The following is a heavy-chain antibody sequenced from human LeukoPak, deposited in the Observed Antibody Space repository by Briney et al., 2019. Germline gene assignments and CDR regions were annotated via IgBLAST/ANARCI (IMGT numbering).Heavy chain of an antibody. CDR2: IIPIFGTA. J-gene: IGHJ4*02. Sequence: SVKVSCMASGGTFSSYAISWVRQAPGQGLEWMGRIIPIFGTANYAQKFQGRVTITTDESTSTAYMELSSLRSEDTAVYYCAREQVDTAMVTDYWGQGTLVTVSS. D-gene: IGHD5-18*01. V-gene: IGHV1-69*05. CDR1: GGTFSSYA. CDR3: AREQVDTAMVTDY.